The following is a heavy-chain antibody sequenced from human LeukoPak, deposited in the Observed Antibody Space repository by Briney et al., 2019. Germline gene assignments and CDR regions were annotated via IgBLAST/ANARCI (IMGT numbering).Heavy chain of an antibody. V-gene: IGHV4-34*01. CDR3: ARGDSSGYLGY. J-gene: IGHJ4*02. Sequence: SETLSLTCAVYGGSFSGYYWSWIRQPPGKGLEWIGEINHSGSTNYNPSLKSRVTISVDTSKNQFSLKLSSVTAADTAVYYCARGDSSGYLGYWGQGTLATVSS. CDR1: GGSFSGYY. D-gene: IGHD3-22*01. CDR2: INHSGST.